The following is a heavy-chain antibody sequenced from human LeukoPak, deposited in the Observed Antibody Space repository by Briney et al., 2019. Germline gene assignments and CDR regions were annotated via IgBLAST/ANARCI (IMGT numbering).Heavy chain of an antibody. CDR1: GFTVSSNY. CDR3: ARVVEDSSGYPLDY. Sequence: GGSLRLSCAASGFTVSSNYMSWVRQAPGKGLEWVSVIYSGGSTYYADSVKGRFTISRDNSKNTLYLQMNSLRAEDTAVHYCARVVEDSSGYPLDYWGQGTLVTVSS. CDR2: IYSGGST. V-gene: IGHV3-53*01. J-gene: IGHJ4*02. D-gene: IGHD3-22*01.